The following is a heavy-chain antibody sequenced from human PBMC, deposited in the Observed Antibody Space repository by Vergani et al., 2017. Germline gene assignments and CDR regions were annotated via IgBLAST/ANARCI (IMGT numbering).Heavy chain of an antibody. D-gene: IGHD5-12*01. J-gene: IGHJ6*02. Sequence: EVQLVESGGGLVKPGGSLRLSCAASGSTFSSYSMNWVRQAPGKGLEWVSSISSSSSYIYYADSVKGRFTISRDNAKNSLYLQMNSLRAEDTAVYYCARDGEGSGYASYYYGMDVWGQGTTVTVSS. V-gene: IGHV3-21*01. CDR3: ARDGEGSGYASYYYGMDV. CDR1: GSTFSSYS. CDR2: ISSSSSYI.